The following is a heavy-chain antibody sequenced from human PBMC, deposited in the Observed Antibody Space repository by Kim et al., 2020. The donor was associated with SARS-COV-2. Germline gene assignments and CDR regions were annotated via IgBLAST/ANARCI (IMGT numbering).Heavy chain of an antibody. CDR3: ATGLSSPYFDRK. CDR1: GFTIYNAW. V-gene: IGHV3-15*04. Sequence: GGSLRLSCVVSGFTIYNAWMNWVRQAPGKGLEWVGRIETKADGGTTHYAAPVKGIFIISRDDSKNTVYLQINSLKTGDTAVYYCATGLSSPYFDRKWGQGTLVTVSS. CDR2: IETKADGGTT. D-gene: IGHD3-22*01. J-gene: IGHJ4*02.